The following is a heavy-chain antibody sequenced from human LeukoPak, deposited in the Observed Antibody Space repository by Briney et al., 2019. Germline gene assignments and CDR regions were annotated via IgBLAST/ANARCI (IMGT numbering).Heavy chain of an antibody. V-gene: IGHV3-23*01. CDR2: ISGSGGST. Sequence: PGGSLRLSCAASGFTFSSYVMTWVRQAPGKGLEWVSAISGSGGSTYYADSVKGRFTISRDNSKNTLYLQLNSLRAEDTALYYCAKNSGSYWDYFYYWGQGTLVTVSS. CDR3: AKNSGSYWDYFYY. D-gene: IGHD1-26*01. CDR1: GFTFSSYV. J-gene: IGHJ4*02.